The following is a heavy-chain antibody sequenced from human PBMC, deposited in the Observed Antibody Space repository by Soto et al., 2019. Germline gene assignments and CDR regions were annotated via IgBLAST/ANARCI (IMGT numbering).Heavy chain of an antibody. J-gene: IGHJ3*02. CDR3: AREGRLQGDPITILGVVINDAFDI. V-gene: IGHV4-61*01. D-gene: IGHD3-3*01. CDR2: IYYSWST. CDR1: GGSVSSGSYY. Sequence: PSETLSLTCTVSGGSVSSGSYYWSWIRQPPGKGLEWVGYIYYSWSTNYNPSLKSRVTISVDTSKNQVSLKLSPVTAADTAVYYCAREGRLQGDPITILGVVINDAFDIWGQGTRVTVSS.